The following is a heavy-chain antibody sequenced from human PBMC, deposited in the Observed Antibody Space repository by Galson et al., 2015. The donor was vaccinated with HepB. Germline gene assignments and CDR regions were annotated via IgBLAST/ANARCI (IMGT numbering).Heavy chain of an antibody. J-gene: IGHJ4*02. CDR3: AKSVHRVPRRERYNSRAFYFDY. CDR2: ISGSGGST. Sequence: SLRLSCAASGFTFSSYAMSWVRQAPGKGLEWVSAISGSGGSTYYADSVKGRFTISRDNSKNTLYLQMNSLRAEDTAVYYCAKSVHRVPRRERYNSRAFYFDYWGQGTLVAVSS. CDR1: GFTFSSYA. D-gene: IGHD5-24*01. V-gene: IGHV3-23*01.